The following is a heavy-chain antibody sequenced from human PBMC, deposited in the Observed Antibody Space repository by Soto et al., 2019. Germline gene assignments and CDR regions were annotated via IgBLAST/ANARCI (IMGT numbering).Heavy chain of an antibody. Sequence: GGSLRLSCAASGFTFSSYWMSWVRQAPGKGLEWVANIKQDGSEKYYVDSVKGRFTISRDNAKNSLYLQMNSLRAEDTAVYYCVREARSITMVRGVTRNYFDYWGQGTLVTVSS. D-gene: IGHD3-10*01. V-gene: IGHV3-7*01. J-gene: IGHJ4*02. CDR2: IKQDGSEK. CDR1: GFTFSSYW. CDR3: VREARSITMVRGVTRNYFDY.